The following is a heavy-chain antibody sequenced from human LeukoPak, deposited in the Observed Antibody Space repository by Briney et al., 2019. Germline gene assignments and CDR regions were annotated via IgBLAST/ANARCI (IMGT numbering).Heavy chain of an antibody. CDR2: ISGSGGST. CDR1: GFTFSSYA. Sequence: GGSLRLSCAASGFTFSSYAMSWVRQAPGKGLEWVSAISGSGGSTYYADSVKGRFTIPRDNSKNTLYLQMNSLRAEDTAVYYCAKWRAYCGGDCYSSSYDYRGQGTLVTVSS. D-gene: IGHD2-21*02. J-gene: IGHJ4*02. V-gene: IGHV3-23*01. CDR3: AKWRAYCGGDCYSSSYDY.